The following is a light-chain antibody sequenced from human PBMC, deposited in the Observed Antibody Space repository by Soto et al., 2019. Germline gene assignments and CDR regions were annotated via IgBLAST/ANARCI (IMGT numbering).Light chain of an antibody. Sequence: EIVLTQSPGTLSLSPGERATLSCRASRSVSSSYLAWYQQKPGQAPRLLIYGASSRATGIPDRFSGSGSGTDFTLTISRLEPEDFAVYYCQLRRTFGQGTKVEIK. CDR1: RSVSSSY. J-gene: IGKJ1*01. CDR3: QLRRT. V-gene: IGKV3-20*01. CDR2: GAS.